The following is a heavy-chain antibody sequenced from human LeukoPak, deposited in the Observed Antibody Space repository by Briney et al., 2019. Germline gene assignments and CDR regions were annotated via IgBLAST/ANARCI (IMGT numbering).Heavy chain of an antibody. D-gene: IGHD3-22*01. CDR3: ARGYDSSGYGY. Sequence: GGSLRLSCAASGFTVSSNYMSWVRQAPGKGLEWVSVIYSGGSTYYADSVKGRFTISRDNSKNTLYLQTNSLRAEDTAVYYCARGYDSSGYGYWGQGTLVTVSS. CDR2: IYSGGST. V-gene: IGHV3-66*02. J-gene: IGHJ4*02. CDR1: GFTVSSNY.